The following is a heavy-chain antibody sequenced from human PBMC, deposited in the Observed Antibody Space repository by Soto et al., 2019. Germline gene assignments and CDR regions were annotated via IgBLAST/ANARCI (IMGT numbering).Heavy chain of an antibody. Sequence: EVQLLESGGGLVQPGGSLRLSCAASGFTFSSYAMRWVRQAPGKGLEWVSAISGSGDSTYYADSVKGRFTISRDNSKNPLYLQMNSLRGADTAVYHCARRGSGSYYDYWGQGTLVTVSS. J-gene: IGHJ4*02. V-gene: IGHV3-23*01. CDR3: ARRGSGSYYDY. CDR1: GFTFSSYA. D-gene: IGHD1-26*01. CDR2: ISGSGDST.